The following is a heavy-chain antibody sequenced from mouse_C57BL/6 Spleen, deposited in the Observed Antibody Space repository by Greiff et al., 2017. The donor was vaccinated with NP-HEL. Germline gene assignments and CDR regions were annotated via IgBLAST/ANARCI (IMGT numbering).Heavy chain of an antibody. CDR2: IYPGDGDT. CDR3: SRSEDDYAVGYCDV. D-gene: IGHD2-4*01. Sequence: QVQLQQSGPELVKPGASVKISCKASGYAFSSSWMNWVKQRPGKGLEWIGRIYPGDGDTNYNGKFKGKATLTEDKSSSTAYMQLSSMTSEEPAVYLWSRSEDDYAVGYCDVWGKGTTVTVSS. V-gene: IGHV1-82*01. CDR1: GYAFSSSW. J-gene: IGHJ1*03.